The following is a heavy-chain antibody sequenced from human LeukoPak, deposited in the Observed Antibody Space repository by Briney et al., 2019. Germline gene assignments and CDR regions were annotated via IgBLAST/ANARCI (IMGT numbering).Heavy chain of an antibody. CDR1: RFTFSSYS. D-gene: IGHD3-3*01. CDR2: ISSSSSYI. Sequence: PGGSLRLSCAASRFTFSSYSMNWVRQAPGKGLEWVSSISSSSSYIYYADSVKGRFTISRDNAKNSLYLQMNSLRAEDTAVYYCARDSSYYDFWSGYFGDYWGQGTLVTVSS. CDR3: ARDSSYYDFWSGYFGDY. J-gene: IGHJ4*02. V-gene: IGHV3-21*01.